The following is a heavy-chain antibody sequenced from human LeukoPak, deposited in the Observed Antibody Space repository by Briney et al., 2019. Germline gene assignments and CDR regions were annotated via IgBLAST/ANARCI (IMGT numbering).Heavy chain of an antibody. D-gene: IGHD6-13*01. V-gene: IGHV3-33*01. Sequence: GRSLRLSCAASGFTFSTYGMHWVRQAPGQGLEWVAIIWYDGSDKYYADSVKGRFAISRDNSKNTLYLQMDSLKVEDSAVYYCAREGGEQLGSFDYWGQGTLVTVTS. CDR3: AREGGEQLGSFDY. J-gene: IGHJ4*02. CDR2: IWYDGSDK. CDR1: GFTFSTYG.